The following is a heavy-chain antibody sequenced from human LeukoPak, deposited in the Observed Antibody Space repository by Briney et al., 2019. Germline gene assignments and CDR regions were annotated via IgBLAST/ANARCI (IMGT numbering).Heavy chain of an antibody. CDR2: FSQGK. D-gene: IGHD6-19*01. CDR3: ASSWTIAEGGREYYFNF. Sequence: GGSLRLSCAASGFTFSDYAMNWVRQAPGKGLEWVSTFSQGKYYADSVKGRFTISRDNSKNTLYLQMNSLRAEDTAVYYCASSWTIAEGGREYYFNFWGQGTLVTVSS. J-gene: IGHJ4*02. CDR1: GFTFSDYA. V-gene: IGHV3-23*01.